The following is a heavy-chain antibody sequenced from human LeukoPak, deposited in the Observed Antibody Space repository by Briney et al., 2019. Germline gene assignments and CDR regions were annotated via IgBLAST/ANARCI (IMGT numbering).Heavy chain of an antibody. D-gene: IGHD3-10*01. CDR3: ARTYYGSGSYLY. CDR1: GYTFTGYY. CDR2: INPNSGGT. Sequence: ASVKVSCKASGYTFTGYYMHWVRQAPGQGLEWMGWINPNSGGTNYAQKFQGRVTMTRDTSISTAYMELSRLRSDDTAVYYCARTYYGSGSYLYWGQGTLVTASS. J-gene: IGHJ4*02. V-gene: IGHV1-2*02.